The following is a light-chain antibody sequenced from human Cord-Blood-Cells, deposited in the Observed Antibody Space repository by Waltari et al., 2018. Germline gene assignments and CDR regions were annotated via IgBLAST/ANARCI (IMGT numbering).Light chain of an antibody. CDR3: SSYAGSNNFEKV. J-gene: IGLJ3*02. CDR2: EVS. Sequence: QSALTQPPSAPGSPGQSVPISCTGTSSDVGGYNSVSWYQQHPGKAPKLMIYEVSKRPSGVPDRFSGSKSGNTASLTVSGLQAEDEADYYCSSYAGSNNFEKVFGGGTKLTVL. V-gene: IGLV2-8*01. CDR1: SSDVGGYNS.